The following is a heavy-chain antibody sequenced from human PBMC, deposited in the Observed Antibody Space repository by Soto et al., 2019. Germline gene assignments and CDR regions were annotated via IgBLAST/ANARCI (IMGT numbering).Heavy chain of an antibody. CDR3: AKGRTYGYDAFDI. Sequence: GGSLRLSCEGSGFASDSYDIHWVRQAPGNGLEWVGVISSDRYNQAYEDSVKGRFTISRDNARNTVYLQMDSLRGEDTAVFFCAKGRTYGYDAFDIWGQGTTVTVSS. J-gene: IGHJ3*02. D-gene: IGHD5-18*01. V-gene: IGHV3-30*18. CDR2: ISSDRYNQ. CDR1: GFASDSYD.